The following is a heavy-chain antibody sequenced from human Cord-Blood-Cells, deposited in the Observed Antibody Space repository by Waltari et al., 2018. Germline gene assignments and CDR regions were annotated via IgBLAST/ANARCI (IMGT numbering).Heavy chain of an antibody. V-gene: IGHV4-39*01. CDR2: VYYIGST. J-gene: IGHJ4*02. Sequence: QLQLQESCPGLVKHWETLSLTCPVSGGSISSTSVYWGWIRQPQGKGLEWIGSVYYIGSTYYNLSLKSRVTISVDTYKNQFSLKLGSVTAAATAVYYCARYSSSWYWGQGTLVTVSS. CDR3: ARYSSSWY. D-gene: IGHD6-13*01. CDR1: GGSISSTSVY.